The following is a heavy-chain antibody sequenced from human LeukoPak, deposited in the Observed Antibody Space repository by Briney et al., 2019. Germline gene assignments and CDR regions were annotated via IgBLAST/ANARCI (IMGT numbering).Heavy chain of an antibody. Sequence: PGGSLRLSCAASGFTFSIYEMNWVRQAPGKGLEWVSSISRSSTYISYADSVKGRFTISRDNAKNSLYLQMNSLRPEDTAVYYCARDLHCSGGSCYSGLHYWGQGTLVTVSS. J-gene: IGHJ4*02. CDR1: GFTFSIYE. V-gene: IGHV3-21*01. CDR3: ARDLHCSGGSCYSGLHY. CDR2: ISRSSTYI. D-gene: IGHD2-15*01.